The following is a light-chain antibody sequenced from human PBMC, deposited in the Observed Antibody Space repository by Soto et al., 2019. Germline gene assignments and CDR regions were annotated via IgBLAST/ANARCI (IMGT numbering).Light chain of an antibody. CDR2: EVS. Sequence: QSALTQPPSASGSPGQSVTISCTGTSSDVGAYNYVSWYQQHPGKAPKFMIYEVSKRPSGVPDRFSGSKSGNTASLTVSGLQAEDEADYYCSSYAGSNSVVFGGGTKLTVL. J-gene: IGLJ2*01. CDR1: SSDVGAYNY. V-gene: IGLV2-8*01. CDR3: SSYAGSNSVV.